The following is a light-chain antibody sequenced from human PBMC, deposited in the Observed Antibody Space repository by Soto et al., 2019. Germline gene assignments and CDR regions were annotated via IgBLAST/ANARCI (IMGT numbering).Light chain of an antibody. CDR1: QTISSW. CDR2: KAS. CDR3: QHYHSYSEA. J-gene: IGKJ1*01. V-gene: IGKV1-5*03. Sequence: DIQMKQSPSTLSGSLGDRVTITCLASQTISSWLAWYLQKPGKAPKLLIYKASTLKSGVPSRFSGSGSGTEFTLTISSLQADDFATYYCQHYHSYSEAFGQGTKVDIK.